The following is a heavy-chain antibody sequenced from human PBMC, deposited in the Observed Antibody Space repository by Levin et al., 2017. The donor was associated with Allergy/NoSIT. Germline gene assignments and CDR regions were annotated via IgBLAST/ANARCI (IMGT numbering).Heavy chain of an antibody. J-gene: IGHJ6*02. CDR1: FFLFLSPS. D-gene: IGHD2-15*01. CDR3: ARGPTAASDYYYGMDV. CDR2: TRNKAKSYTT. Sequence: LSFSSSFFLFLSPSLDWVRQAPGKGLEWVGRTRNKAKSYTTEYAASVKGRFPLSLDDSKNSLYMQMNSLKTEDTAVYYCARGPTAASDYYYGMDVRGQGTTVTVSS. V-gene: IGHV3-72*01.